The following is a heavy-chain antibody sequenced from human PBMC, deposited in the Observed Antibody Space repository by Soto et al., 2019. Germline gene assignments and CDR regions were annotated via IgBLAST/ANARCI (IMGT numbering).Heavy chain of an antibody. J-gene: IGHJ4*02. V-gene: IGHV3-23*01. Sequence: EVQLLESGGDLVQPGGSLRLSCAASGFTFSSYAMSWVRQAPGKGLEWVSTISGRGDDTYYTDSVKGRFTISRDNSKNTLYVHMNSLRAEDTAVYYSARAQPTYSSSYFDYWGQGTLVTVSS. D-gene: IGHD3-22*01. CDR3: ARAQPTYSSSYFDY. CDR2: ISGRGDDT. CDR1: GFTFSSYA.